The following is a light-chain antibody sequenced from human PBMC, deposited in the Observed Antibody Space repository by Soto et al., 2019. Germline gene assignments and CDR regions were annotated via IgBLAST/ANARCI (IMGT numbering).Light chain of an antibody. Sequence: QAVVTQEPSLTVSPGGTVTLTCGSTTGAVTSGHFPYWFQQKPGQAPRTLIYDTTNRYSWTPARFSGSLLGGKAALTLSGAQPEDEADYYCLLSYAGARVFGGGTKVTVL. V-gene: IGLV7-46*01. J-gene: IGLJ2*01. CDR3: LLSYAGARV. CDR1: TGAVTSGHF. CDR2: DTT.